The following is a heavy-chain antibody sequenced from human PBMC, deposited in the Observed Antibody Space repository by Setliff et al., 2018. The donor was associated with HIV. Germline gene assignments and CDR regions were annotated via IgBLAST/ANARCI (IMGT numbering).Heavy chain of an antibody. V-gene: IGHV3-23*01. CDR1: GFTFSNAW. D-gene: IGHD3-16*01. J-gene: IGHJ5*02. Sequence: PGGSLRLSCAASGFTFSNAWMNWVRQAPGKGLQWVSTVIGTGGGTYYGDSVKGRFIISRDNSRDTLYLQMSNLRAEDTAIYYCARGRAARAIDWFDPWGQGTLVTVSS. CDR2: VIGTGGGT. CDR3: ARGRAARAIDWFDP.